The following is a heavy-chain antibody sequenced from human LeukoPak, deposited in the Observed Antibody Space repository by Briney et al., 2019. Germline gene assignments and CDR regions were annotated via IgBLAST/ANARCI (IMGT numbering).Heavy chain of an antibody. D-gene: IGHD5/OR15-5a*01. J-gene: IGHJ4*02. Sequence: GGSLRLSCEASGFIFSSYWMHWVRQAPGKGLVWVSRINSDGSSTRYADSVKGRFTISRDNAKNTVYLQMNSLRAEETGVYYCARGAVSSIWDYYLDYWGQGTLVTVSS. CDR1: GFIFSSYW. CDR3: ARGAVSSIWDYYLDY. V-gene: IGHV3-74*01. CDR2: INSDGSST.